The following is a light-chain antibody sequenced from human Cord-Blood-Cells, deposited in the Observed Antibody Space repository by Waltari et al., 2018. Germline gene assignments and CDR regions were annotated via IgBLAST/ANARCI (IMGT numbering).Light chain of an antibody. CDR3: CSYAGSSTRYV. CDR1: SRDVGSYNL. V-gene: IGLV2-23*02. J-gene: IGLJ1*01. Sequence: QSALTQPASVSGSPGQSITISCTGTSRDVGSYNLVSCYQQHPGKAPKLMIYEVSKRPSGVSNRFSGSKSGNTASLTISGLQAEDEADYYCCSYAGSSTRYVFGTGTKVTVL. CDR2: EVS.